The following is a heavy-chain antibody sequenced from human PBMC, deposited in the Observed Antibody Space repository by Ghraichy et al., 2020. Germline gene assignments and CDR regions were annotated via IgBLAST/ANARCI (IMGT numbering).Heavy chain of an antibody. CDR2: ISYDGSNK. D-gene: IGHD5-12*01. Sequence: GSLNISCAASGFTFSSYGMHWVRQAPGKGLEWVAVISYDGSNKYYADSVKGRFTISRDNSKNTLYLQMNSLRAEDTAVYYCAKDVSGYDYVDYWGQGTLVTVSS. CDR1: GFTFSSYG. V-gene: IGHV3-30*18. J-gene: IGHJ4*02. CDR3: AKDVSGYDYVDY.